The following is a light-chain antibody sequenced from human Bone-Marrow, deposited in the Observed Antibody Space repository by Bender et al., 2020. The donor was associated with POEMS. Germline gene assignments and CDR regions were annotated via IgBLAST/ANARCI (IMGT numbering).Light chain of an antibody. CDR2: EDH. CDR3: QVWDSGDDFWV. V-gene: IGLV3-1*01. Sequence: SFELTQPPSVSVSPGQTASITRSGDKLGEKYVSWYHHKPGQSPVLVIYEDHKRPPGIPDRLSGSNSGFTATLTIGRVEVGDEADYYCQVWDSGDDFWVVGGGTKLTVL. CDR1: KLGEKY. J-gene: IGLJ3*02.